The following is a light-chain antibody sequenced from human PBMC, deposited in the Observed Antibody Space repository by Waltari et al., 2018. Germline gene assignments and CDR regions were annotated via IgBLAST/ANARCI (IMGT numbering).Light chain of an antibody. V-gene: IGKV3-20*01. CDR3: QHYVRLPAT. CDR1: QSVGRT. Sequence: EIVLTQPPGSLASSPAGRATLSCRASQSVGRTLAWYQQKPGQAPRLLIYGASSRATDIPDRFSGSGSGTDFSLTINRLEPEDFAVYFCQHYVRLPATFGQGTKVEIK. J-gene: IGKJ1*01. CDR2: GAS.